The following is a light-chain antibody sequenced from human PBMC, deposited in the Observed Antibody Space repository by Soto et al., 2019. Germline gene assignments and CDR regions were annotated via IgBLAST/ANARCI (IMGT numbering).Light chain of an antibody. J-gene: IGKJ1*01. Sequence: EIEMAQSPGTPSVYPGERAPLSCQASHSISSNLAWYQQKPGQAPTLLIYGASTRATGIPARFSGSGSGTEFTLTISSLQSEDFAVYYCQQYNNWPRAFGQGTKVDIK. CDR3: QQYNNWPRA. V-gene: IGKV3-15*01. CDR2: GAS. CDR1: HSISSN.